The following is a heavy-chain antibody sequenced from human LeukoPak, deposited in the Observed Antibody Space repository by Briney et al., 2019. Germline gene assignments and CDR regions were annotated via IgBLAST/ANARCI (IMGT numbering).Heavy chain of an antibody. CDR1: GFTFSSYS. V-gene: IGHV3-48*01. CDR3: ASTHYGLGSYGPRAFDY. D-gene: IGHD3-10*01. Sequence: GGSLRLSCAASGFTFSSYSMNWVRQAPGKGLEWVSYISSSSSTIYYADSVKGRFTISRDNAKNSLYLQMNSLRAEDTAVYYCASTHYGLGSYGPRAFDYWGQGTLVTVSS. CDR2: ISSSSSTI. J-gene: IGHJ4*02.